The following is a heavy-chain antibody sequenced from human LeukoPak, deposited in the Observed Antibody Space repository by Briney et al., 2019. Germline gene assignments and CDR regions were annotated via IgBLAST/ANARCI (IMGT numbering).Heavy chain of an antibody. D-gene: IGHD2-15*01. CDR2: ISNSGST. J-gene: IGHJ6*03. CDR1: GGSISSHY. V-gene: IGHV4-59*11. CDR3: GRDALVGYFSYYYMDV. Sequence: SETLSLTCTVSGGSISSHYWTWIRQSPVKGLEWIGDISNSGSTSYNPSLKSRITISIDTSKNQFSLKLSSVTAADTAVYYCGRDALVGYFSYYYMDVWGKGTTVTVSS.